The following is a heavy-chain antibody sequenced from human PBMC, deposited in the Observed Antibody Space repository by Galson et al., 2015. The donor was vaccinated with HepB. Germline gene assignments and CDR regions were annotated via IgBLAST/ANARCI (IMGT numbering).Heavy chain of an antibody. CDR3: ASRHSYFRSGTWYNVSDF. V-gene: IGHV5-10-1*01. CDR2: IDPSDSYT. J-gene: IGHJ4*02. Sequence: QSGAEVKKPGESLRISCKASGYSFSAFWISWVRQVPGKGLEWMGRIDPSDSYTDYSPSFQGHVAISADKSTTTAYLQWSSLKSSGTAVYYCASRHSYFRSGTWYNVSDFWGQGTLVTVSS. D-gene: IGHD1-1*01. CDR1: GYSFSAFW.